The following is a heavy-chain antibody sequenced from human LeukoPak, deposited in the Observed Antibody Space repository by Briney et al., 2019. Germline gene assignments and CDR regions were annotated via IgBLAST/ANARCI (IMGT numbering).Heavy chain of an antibody. J-gene: IGHJ6*03. CDR1: GFTLSSYS. D-gene: IGHD2-15*01. Sequence: PGGSLRLSCAASGFTLSSYSMNWVRQAPGKGLEWVSFISTSSSYIYYADSVKGRFIISRDNARNSLYLQMNSLRADDTAVYFCARVIQRGRQDIGADNDYFYYYMDVWGKGTTVTVSS. CDR2: ISTSSSYI. V-gene: IGHV3-21*01. CDR3: ARVIQRGRQDIGADNDYFYYYMDV.